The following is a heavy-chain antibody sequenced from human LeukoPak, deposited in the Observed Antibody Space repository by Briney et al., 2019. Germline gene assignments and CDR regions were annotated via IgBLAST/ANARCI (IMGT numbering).Heavy chain of an antibody. CDR1: GFTFSSYG. J-gene: IGHJ3*02. CDR2: ISGSGGST. V-gene: IGHV3-23*01. Sequence: GGSLRLSCAASGFTFSSYGMSWVRQAPGKGLEWASAISGSGGSTYYADSVKGRFTISRDNSKNTLYLQMSSLRAEDTAVYYCAKIGGYCSGGSCLVGAFDIWGQGTMVTVSS. D-gene: IGHD2-15*01. CDR3: AKIGGYCSGGSCLVGAFDI.